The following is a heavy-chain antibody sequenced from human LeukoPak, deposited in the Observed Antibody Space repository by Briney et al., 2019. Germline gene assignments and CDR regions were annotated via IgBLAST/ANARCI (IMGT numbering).Heavy chain of an antibody. Sequence: ASVKVSCMASGYTFTGYYMHWVPQAPGQGLEWMGWINPNSGGTNYAQKFQGRVTMTRDTSISTAYMELSRLRSDDTAVYYCAREGGSYPRNYFDYWGQGTLVTVSS. CDR3: AREGGSYPRNYFDY. J-gene: IGHJ4*02. CDR2: INPNSGGT. CDR1: GYTFTGYY. V-gene: IGHV1-2*02. D-gene: IGHD1-26*01.